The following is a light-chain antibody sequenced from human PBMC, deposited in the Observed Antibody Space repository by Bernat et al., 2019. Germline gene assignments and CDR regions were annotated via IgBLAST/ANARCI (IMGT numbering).Light chain of an antibody. CDR1: QDISNY. CDR3: QQYDNLPFP. V-gene: IGKV1-33*01. J-gene: IGKJ3*01. CDR2: DAS. Sequence: DIQMTQSPSSLSASVGDRVTITCQASQDISNYLNWYQQKPGKAPKLLIYDASNLETGVPSRFSGSGSGTDLTFTISSLQPEDIATYYCQQYDNLPFPFGPGTKVDIK.